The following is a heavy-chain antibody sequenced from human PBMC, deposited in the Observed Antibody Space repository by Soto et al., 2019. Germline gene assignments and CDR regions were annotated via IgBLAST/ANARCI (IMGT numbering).Heavy chain of an antibody. D-gene: IGHD2-2*01. V-gene: IGHV3-7*01. Sequence: GGSLRLSCAASGFTFSSYWMSWVRQAPGKGLEWVANIKQDGSEKYYVDSVKGRFTISRDNAKNSLYLQMNSLRAEDTAVYYCARVQKNCSSTSCYAGGYYYYYYYMDVWGKGTTVTVSS. CDR1: GFTFSSYW. CDR2: IKQDGSEK. CDR3: ARVQKNCSSTSCYAGGYYYYYYYMDV. J-gene: IGHJ6*03.